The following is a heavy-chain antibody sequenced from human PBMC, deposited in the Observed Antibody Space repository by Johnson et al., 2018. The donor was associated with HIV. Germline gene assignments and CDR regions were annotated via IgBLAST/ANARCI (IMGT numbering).Heavy chain of an antibody. CDR1: GFTFSSYP. Sequence: VQLVESGGGVVQPGRSLRLSCAASGFTFSSYPMHWVRQAPGKGLEWVAIISYDGGSKYYADSVKGRFTVSRDNSKNTLYLQMNSLKVEDTAVYYCARDKGSWFDDAFDIWGQGTMVTVSS. CDR3: ARDKGSWFDDAFDI. CDR2: ISYDGGSK. J-gene: IGHJ3*02. V-gene: IGHV3-30*04. D-gene: IGHD6-13*01.